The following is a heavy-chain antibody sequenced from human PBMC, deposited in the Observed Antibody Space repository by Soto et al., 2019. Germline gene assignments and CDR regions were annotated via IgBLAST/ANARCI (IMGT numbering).Heavy chain of an antibody. V-gene: IGHV4-34*01. CDR2: INDSGST. J-gene: IGHJ4*02. Sequence: PSETLSLTCAVHGGSFSGYIWTWIRQPPGKGLQWIGQINDSGSTYYNPSLRSRVIISMHTSNDQFSLELTSVTAADTAMYYCARVRITGSSYSGGWYYFDHWGQGTQVTVSS. CDR1: GGSFSGYI. CDR3: ARVRITGSSYSGGWYYFDH. D-gene: IGHD1-26*01.